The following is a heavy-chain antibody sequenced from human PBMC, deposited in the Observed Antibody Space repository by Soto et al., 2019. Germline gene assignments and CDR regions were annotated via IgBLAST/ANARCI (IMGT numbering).Heavy chain of an antibody. CDR2: IYYSGTT. CDR1: NGSVSSGTYS. CDR3: ARGHYHYGMDV. Sequence: SLTCTVSNGSVSSGTYSWSWVRQPPGKGLEWIGYIYYSGTTYYTPSLKSRLTMSMDRANDHFSLNLTSVTAADTAVYFCARGHYHYGMDVCRHGITFTVSS. J-gene: IGHJ6*02. V-gene: IGHV4-30-2*01.